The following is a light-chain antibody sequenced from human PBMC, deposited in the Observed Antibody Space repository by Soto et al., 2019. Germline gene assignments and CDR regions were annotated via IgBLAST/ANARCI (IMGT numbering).Light chain of an antibody. V-gene: IGKV3-15*01. CDR1: QSVSSN. Sequence: EIVMTQSPATLSVSPVERATLSCRASQSVSSNLAWYQQKPGQAPRLLIYGASTRATGIPARFSGSGSGTEFTLTISSLQSEDFAVYYCQQYNTWPLTFGGGTKVDIK. CDR3: QQYNTWPLT. CDR2: GAS. J-gene: IGKJ4*01.